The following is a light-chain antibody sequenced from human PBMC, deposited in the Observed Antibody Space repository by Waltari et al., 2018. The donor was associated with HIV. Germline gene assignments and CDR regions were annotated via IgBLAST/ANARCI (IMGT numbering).Light chain of an antibody. J-gene: IGLJ1*01. CDR1: SSNIGSNY. Sequence: QSVLTQPPSASGTPGQRVTISCSGSSSNIGSNYVYWYQQLPGTAPNLLIYRNNQRPSGVPDRFSGSKSGTSASLAISGLRSEDEADYYCAAWDDSLRGFYVFGTGTKVTVL. CDR2: RNN. V-gene: IGLV1-47*01. CDR3: AAWDDSLRGFYV.